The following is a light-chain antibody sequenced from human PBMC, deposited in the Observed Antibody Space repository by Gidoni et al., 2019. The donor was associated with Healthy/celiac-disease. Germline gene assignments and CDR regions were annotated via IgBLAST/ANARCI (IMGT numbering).Light chain of an antibody. Sequence: DIPMTQSPSSLSASVGDRVTITCRASQSISSYLNWYQQKPGKATKLLIYAASSLQSGVPARFSGSGSGTDCTLTSSSLQPEDFATYYCQQSYSTLGSFGQGTKLEIK. J-gene: IGKJ2*04. CDR1: QSISSY. V-gene: IGKV1-39*01. CDR3: QQSYSTLGS. CDR2: AAS.